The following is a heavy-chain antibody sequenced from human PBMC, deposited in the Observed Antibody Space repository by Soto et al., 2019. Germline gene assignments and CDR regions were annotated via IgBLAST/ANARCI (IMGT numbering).Heavy chain of an antibody. D-gene: IGHD6-6*01. Sequence: EVQLVESGGGLVQPGGSLRLSCAASGFTFSSYSMNWVRQAPGKGLEWVSYISSSSSTIYYADSVKGRFTISRDNAKNSLYLQMNSLRAEDTAVSYCAREEGYSNSPSSGGVDYWGQGTLVTVSS. CDR2: ISSSSSTI. CDR3: AREEGYSNSPSSGGVDY. CDR1: GFTFSSYS. J-gene: IGHJ4*02. V-gene: IGHV3-48*01.